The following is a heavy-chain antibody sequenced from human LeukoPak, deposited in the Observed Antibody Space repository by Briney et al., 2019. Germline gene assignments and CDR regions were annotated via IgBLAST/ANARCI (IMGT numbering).Heavy chain of an antibody. D-gene: IGHD3-9*01. CDR2: ISGSGGST. CDR3: AKEMRPYDILTGYFLT. Sequence: GGSLRLSCAASGFTFSSYAMSWVRQAPGKGLEWVSAISGSGGSTYYADSVKGRFTISRDNSKNTLYLQMNSLRAEDTAVYYCAKEMRPYDILTGYFLTWGQGTLVTVSS. CDR1: GFTFSSYA. J-gene: IGHJ5*02. V-gene: IGHV3-23*01.